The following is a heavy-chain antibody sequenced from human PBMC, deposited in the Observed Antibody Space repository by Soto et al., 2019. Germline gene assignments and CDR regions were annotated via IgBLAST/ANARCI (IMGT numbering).Heavy chain of an antibody. CDR1: GFTFSSYA. D-gene: IGHD5-12*01. V-gene: IGHV3-30-3*01. CDR3: AGDYYRFNSGYGFSIDV. CDR2: ISYDGSNK. J-gene: IGHJ6*02. Sequence: QVQLVESGGGVVQPGRSLRLSCAASGFTFSSYAMHWVRQAPGKGLEWVAVISYDGSNKYYADSVQGRFTISRDNSKNTLYPQMNSLRAEDTAVYYCAGDYYRFNSGYGFSIDVWGQGTTVTVSS.